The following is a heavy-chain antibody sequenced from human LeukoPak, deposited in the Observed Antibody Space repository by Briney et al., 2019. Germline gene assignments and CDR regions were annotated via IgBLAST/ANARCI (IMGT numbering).Heavy chain of an antibody. CDR3: AGPLLTYYSDSSGYS. V-gene: IGHV4-39*01. Sequence: PSETLSLTCSVSGGSISSSSNYWGWIRQPPGKGLEWIGIIYYSGSTYYNPSFKSRVTISIDTSKNQFSLKLSSVTAADTAVYYCAGPLLTYYSDSSGYSWGEGALVTVSS. J-gene: IGHJ4*02. CDR2: IYYSGST. D-gene: IGHD3-22*01. CDR1: GGSISSSSNY.